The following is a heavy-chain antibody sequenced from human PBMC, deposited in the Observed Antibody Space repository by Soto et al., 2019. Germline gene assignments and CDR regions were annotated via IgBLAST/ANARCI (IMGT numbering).Heavy chain of an antibody. J-gene: IGHJ4*02. CDR3: ATRDTGRVY. CDR2: SHQSGNT. D-gene: IGHD5-18*01. Sequence: QVQLQESGPGLVKPSGTLSLTCAVSGVSIGSHDWWTWVRQPPGKGLEWIGESHQSGNTNYNSSLESRVTRSLDKSKNHFSLQLSSVPVADTAVYYCATRDTGRVYWGQGTLVTVSS. V-gene: IGHV4-4*02. CDR1: GVSIGSHDW.